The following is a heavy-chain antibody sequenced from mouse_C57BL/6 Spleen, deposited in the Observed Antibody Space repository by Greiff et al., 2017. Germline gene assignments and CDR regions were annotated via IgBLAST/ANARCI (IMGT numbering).Heavy chain of an antibody. CDR2: IDPSDSET. V-gene: IGHV1-52*01. D-gene: IGHD2-3*01. J-gene: IGHJ2*01. CDR3: ARRWTGDYFDY. CDR1: GYTFTSYW. Sequence: QVQLQQSGAELVRPGSSVKLSCKASGYTFTSYWMHWVKQRPIQGLEWIGNIDPSDSETHYNQKFKDKATLTVDKSSSTAYMQLSSLTSEDSAVYYCARRWTGDYFDYWGQGTTRTVSS.